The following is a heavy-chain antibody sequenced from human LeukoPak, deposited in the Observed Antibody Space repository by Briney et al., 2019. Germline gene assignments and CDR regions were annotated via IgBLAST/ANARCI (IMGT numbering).Heavy chain of an antibody. CDR3: ARDQYYYDNSGYSYFDY. CDR2: INSDGSST. D-gene: IGHD3-22*01. J-gene: IGHJ4*02. CDR1: GFTFSSYW. Sequence: GGSLRLSCAASGFTFSSYWMHWVRQAPGKGLVWVSRINSDGSSTSYADSVKGRFTISRDNAKNTLYLQMNSLRAEDTAVYYCARDQYYYDNSGYSYFDYWGQGTLVTVSS. V-gene: IGHV3-74*01.